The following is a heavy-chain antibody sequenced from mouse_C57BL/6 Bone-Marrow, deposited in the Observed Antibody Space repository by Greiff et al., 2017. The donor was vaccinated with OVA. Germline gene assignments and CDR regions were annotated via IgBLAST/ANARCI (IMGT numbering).Heavy chain of an antibody. Sequence: QVTLKVSGPGLLKPSQTLSLSCSSSGFSLSTFGMGVGWLRQPSGKGLEWLAHIWWDDDKYYNPALKSQLTISNDTSKTQVFLKIANVDTADTATYYGARIGDFYGNYAMDYWGQGTSVTVSS. CDR1: GFSLSTFGMG. J-gene: IGHJ4*01. D-gene: IGHD1-1*01. V-gene: IGHV8-8*01. CDR3: ARIGDFYGNYAMDY. CDR2: IWWDDDK.